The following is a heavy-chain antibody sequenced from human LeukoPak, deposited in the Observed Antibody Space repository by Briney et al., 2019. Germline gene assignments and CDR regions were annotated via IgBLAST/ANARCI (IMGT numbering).Heavy chain of an antibody. D-gene: IGHD4-17*01. V-gene: IGHV3-21*04. CDR1: GFTFSSYS. CDR3: AKDRRTTTGCTKCDY. J-gene: IGHJ4*02. Sequence: PGGSLRLSCAASGFTFSSYSMNWVRQAPGKGLEWVSSISSSSSYIYYADSVKGRFTISRDNAKNSLYLQMNSLRAEDTAVYYCAKDRRTTTGCTKCDYWGQGTLVTVSS. CDR2: ISSSSSYI.